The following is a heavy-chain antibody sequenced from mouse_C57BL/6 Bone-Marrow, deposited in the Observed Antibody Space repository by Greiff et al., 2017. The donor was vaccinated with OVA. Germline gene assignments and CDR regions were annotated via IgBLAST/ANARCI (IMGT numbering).Heavy chain of an antibody. V-gene: IGHV1-5*01. CDR1: GYTFTSYW. CDR3: DLPLYAMDY. J-gene: IGHJ4*01. CDR2: IYPGNSDT. Sequence: VQLKQSGTVLARPGASVKMSCKTSGYTFTSYWMHWVKQRPGQGLEWIGAIYPGNSDTSYNQKFKGKANLTAVTSASTAYMELSSLTKEDSAVYYCDLPLYAMDYWGQGTSVTVSS.